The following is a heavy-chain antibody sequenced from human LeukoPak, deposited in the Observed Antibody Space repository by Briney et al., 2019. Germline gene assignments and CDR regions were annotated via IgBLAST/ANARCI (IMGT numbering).Heavy chain of an antibody. J-gene: IGHJ6*02. D-gene: IGHD2-21*02. V-gene: IGHV1-2*02. Sequence: ASVKVSCKSSGYTFTGYYMHWVRQAPGQGLEWMGWINPNRGGTNYAQKFQGRVTMTRDTSISTAYMELSRLRSDDTAVYYCARDRGHIVVVTANYYYYGMGVWGQGTTVTVSS. CDR1: GYTFTGYY. CDR2: INPNRGGT. CDR3: ARDRGHIVVVTANYYYYGMGV.